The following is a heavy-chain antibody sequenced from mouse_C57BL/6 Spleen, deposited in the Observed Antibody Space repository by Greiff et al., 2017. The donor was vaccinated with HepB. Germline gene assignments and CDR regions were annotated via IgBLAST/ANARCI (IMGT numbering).Heavy chain of an antibody. CDR3: AREGGYAMDY. V-gene: IGHV1-54*01. CDR2: INPGSGGT. J-gene: IGHJ4*01. CDR1: GYAFTNYL. Sequence: QVQLQQSGAELVRPGTSVKVSCKASGYAFTNYLIEWVKQRPGQGLEWIGVINPGSGGTNYNEKFKGKATLTAGKSSSTAYMQLSSLTSEDSAVYFCAREGGYAMDYWGQGTSVTVSS.